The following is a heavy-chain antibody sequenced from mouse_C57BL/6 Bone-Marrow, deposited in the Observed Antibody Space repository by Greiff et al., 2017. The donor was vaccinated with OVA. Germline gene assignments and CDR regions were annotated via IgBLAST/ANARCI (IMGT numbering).Heavy chain of an antibody. V-gene: IGHV1-54*01. CDR3: ARKFYYYGSSYEAMDY. CDR1: GYAFTNYL. J-gene: IGHJ4*01. Sequence: QVQLQQSGAELVRPGTSVKVSCKASGYAFTNYLIEWVKQRPGQGLEWIGVINPGSGGTNYNEKFKGKATLTADKSSSTAYMQLSSLTSEDSAVYVCARKFYYYGSSYEAMDYWGQGTSVTVSS. D-gene: IGHD1-1*01. CDR2: INPGSGGT.